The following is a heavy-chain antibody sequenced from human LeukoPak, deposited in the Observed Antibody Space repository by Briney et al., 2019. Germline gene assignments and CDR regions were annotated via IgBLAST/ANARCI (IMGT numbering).Heavy chain of an antibody. Sequence: NSSETLSLTCAVFGGCFSGYYWTWIRQPPGKGLEWIGEINHSGSTNYNPSLKSRVTISVDTSKNQFSLKLSSVTAADTAVYYCARGHRYSYYDTGGYPTYFDYWGQGTLVTVSS. D-gene: IGHD3-22*01. J-gene: IGHJ4*02. CDR3: ARGHRYSYYDTGGYPTYFDY. CDR2: INHSGST. CDR1: GGCFSGYY. V-gene: IGHV4-34*01.